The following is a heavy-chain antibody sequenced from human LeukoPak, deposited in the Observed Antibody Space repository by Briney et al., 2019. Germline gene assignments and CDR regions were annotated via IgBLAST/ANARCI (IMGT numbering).Heavy chain of an antibody. J-gene: IGHJ3*02. CDR2: IWYDGSNK. Sequence: HPGGSLRLSCAASGFTFSSYGMHWARRAPGKGLEWVAVIWYDGSNKYYADSVKGRFTISRDNSKNTLYLQMNSLRAEDTAVYYCASLKDSSGLADIWGQGTMVTVSS. CDR3: ASLKDSSGLADI. D-gene: IGHD3-22*01. V-gene: IGHV3-33*01. CDR1: GFTFSSYG.